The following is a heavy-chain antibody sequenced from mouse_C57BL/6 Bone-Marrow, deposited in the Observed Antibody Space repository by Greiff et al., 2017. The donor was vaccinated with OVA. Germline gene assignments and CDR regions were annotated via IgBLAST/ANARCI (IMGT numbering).Heavy chain of an antibody. CDR3: ARSSLWIAY. Sequence: VQLKQPGAELVRPGTSVKLSCKASGYTFTSYWMHWVKQRPGQGLEWIGVIDPSDSYTNYNQKFKGKATLTVDTSSSTAYMQLSSLTSEDSAVYYCARSSLWIAYWGQGTLVTVSA. CDR1: GYTFTSYW. D-gene: IGHD6-1*01. J-gene: IGHJ3*01. CDR2: IDPSDSYT. V-gene: IGHV1-59*01.